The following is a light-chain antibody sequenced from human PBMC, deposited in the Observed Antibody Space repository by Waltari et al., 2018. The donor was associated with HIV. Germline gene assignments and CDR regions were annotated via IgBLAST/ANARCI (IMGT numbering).Light chain of an antibody. Sequence: SYELTQPPSVSVSPGQTASITCSGDKLGDKYTCWYQQKPGQSPALVIYQDDKRPSGIPERFSGSNSGNTATLTIRGTQAMDEADYYCQAWDSSTVVFGGGTNLTVL. CDR2: QDD. CDR1: KLGDKY. CDR3: QAWDSSTVV. J-gene: IGLJ3*02. V-gene: IGLV3-1*01.